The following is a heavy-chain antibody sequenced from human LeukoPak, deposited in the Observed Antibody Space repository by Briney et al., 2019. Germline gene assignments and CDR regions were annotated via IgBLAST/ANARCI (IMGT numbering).Heavy chain of an antibody. D-gene: IGHD3-10*01. V-gene: IGHV7-4-1*02. CDR1: GYTFTNFA. Sequence: ASVNVSCKASGYTFTNFAMSWVRQAPGQGLEWMGWINTNTGNPTYAQGFTGRFVFSLDTSVSTAYLQISSLKAEDTAVYYCASHRSITMVRGSPLDYWGQGTLVTVSS. J-gene: IGHJ4*02. CDR2: INTNTGNP. CDR3: ASHRSITMVRGSPLDY.